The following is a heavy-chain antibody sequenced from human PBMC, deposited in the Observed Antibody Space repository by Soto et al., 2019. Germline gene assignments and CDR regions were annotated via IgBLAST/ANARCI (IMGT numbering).Heavy chain of an antibody. D-gene: IGHD2-15*01. CDR1: GGTFSSYA. J-gene: IGHJ5*02. V-gene: IGHV1-69*01. Sequence: QVQLVQSGAEVKKPGSSVKVSCKASGGTFSSYAISWVRQAPGQGLEWMGGIIHIFGTANYAQQFQGRVTITADESTSTAYMELSSLRSEDTAVYYCARDSYCSGGSCYPGFDPWGQGTLVTVSS. CDR2: IIHIFGTA. CDR3: ARDSYCSGGSCYPGFDP.